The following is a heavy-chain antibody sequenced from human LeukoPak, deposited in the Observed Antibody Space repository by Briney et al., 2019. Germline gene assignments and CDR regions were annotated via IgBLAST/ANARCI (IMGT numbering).Heavy chain of an antibody. J-gene: IGHJ6*03. CDR1: GYTFTSYA. D-gene: IGHD3-3*01. Sequence: ASVKVSCKASGYTFTSYAMHWVCQAPGQRLEWMGWINAGNGNTKYSQKFQGRVTITRDTSASTAYMELSSLRSEDTAVYYCARAGVSGFYYYYYMDVWGKGTTVTVSS. CDR2: INAGNGNT. V-gene: IGHV1-3*01. CDR3: ARAGVSGFYYYYYMDV.